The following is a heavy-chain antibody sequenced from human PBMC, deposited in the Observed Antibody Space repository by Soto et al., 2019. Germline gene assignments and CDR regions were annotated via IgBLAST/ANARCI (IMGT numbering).Heavy chain of an antibody. CDR3: ARVFAAAGTTLYYYGAENTLQH. Sequence: VASVKVSCKASGYTFTSYYMHWVRQAPGQGLEWMGIINPSGGSTSYAQKFQGRVTMTRDTSTSTVYMELSSLRSEDTAVYYCARVFAAAGTTLYYYGAENTLQHWGQGTLVTVSS. D-gene: IGHD6-13*01. CDR1: GYTFTSYY. CDR2: INPSGGST. V-gene: IGHV1-46*03. J-gene: IGHJ1*01.